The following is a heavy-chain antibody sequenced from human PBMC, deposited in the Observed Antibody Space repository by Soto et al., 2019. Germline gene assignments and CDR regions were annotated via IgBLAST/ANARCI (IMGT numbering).Heavy chain of an antibody. V-gene: IGHV1-18*04. D-gene: IGHD2-15*01. CDR1: GYTFTSYG. Sequence: ASVKVSCKASGYTFTSYGISWVRQAPGQGLEWMGWISAYNGNTNYAQKLQGRVTMTTDTSTSTAYMELRSLRSDDTAVYSCARVARERPLNWLDPWGQGTLVTVSS. CDR2: ISAYNGNT. J-gene: IGHJ5*02. CDR3: ARVARERPLNWLDP.